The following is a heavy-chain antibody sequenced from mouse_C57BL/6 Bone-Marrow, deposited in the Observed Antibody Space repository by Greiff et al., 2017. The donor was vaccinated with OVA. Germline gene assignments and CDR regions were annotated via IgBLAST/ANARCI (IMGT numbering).Heavy chain of an antibody. Sequence: QVQLQQSGAELVKPGASVKLSCKASGYTFTEYTIHWVKQRSGQGLEWIGWFYPGSGSIKYNEKFKDKATLTADTSSSTVYMELSRLTSEDSAVFFYARHERTYYIIYDYFDYWGKGTTLTVSS. CDR2: FYPGSGSI. V-gene: IGHV1-62-2*01. CDR3: ARHERTYYIIYDYFDY. J-gene: IGHJ2*01. D-gene: IGHD2-5*01. CDR1: GYTFTEYT.